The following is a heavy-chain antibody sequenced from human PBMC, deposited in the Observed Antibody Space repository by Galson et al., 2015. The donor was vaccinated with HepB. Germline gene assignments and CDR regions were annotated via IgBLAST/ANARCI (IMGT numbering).Heavy chain of an antibody. CDR3: ARYSLGHNYKDPFDS. D-gene: IGHD3-10*01. V-gene: IGHV3-48*01. CDR1: GFIFNAKG. CDR2: ISSTSDTK. Sequence: SLRLSCAASGFIFNAKGMHWVRQAPGKGLEWVSYISSTSDTKYYADSVKGRFTISRDNAKNSLYLQMNSLRAEDTAVYYCARYSLGHNYKDPFDSWGQGTLVTVSS. J-gene: IGHJ4*02.